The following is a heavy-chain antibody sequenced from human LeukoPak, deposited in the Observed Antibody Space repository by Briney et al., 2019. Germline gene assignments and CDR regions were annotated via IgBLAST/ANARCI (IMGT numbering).Heavy chain of an antibody. J-gene: IGHJ4*02. V-gene: IGHV3-9*01. Sequence: GGSLRLSCAASGFTFDDYAMHWVRHAPGKGLEWVSGISWNSGRIGYADSVKGRFTISRDNAKNSLYLQMNSLRAEDTALYYCAKDRVRGYSYGPNFDYWGQGTLVTVSS. CDR3: AKDRVRGYSYGPNFDY. CDR2: ISWNSGRI. D-gene: IGHD5-18*01. CDR1: GFTFDDYA.